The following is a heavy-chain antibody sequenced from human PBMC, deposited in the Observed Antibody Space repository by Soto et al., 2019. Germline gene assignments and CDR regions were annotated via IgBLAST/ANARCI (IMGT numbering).Heavy chain of an antibody. V-gene: IGHV3-33*01. CDR1: GFTFSSYG. D-gene: IGHD1-26*01. Sequence: QVQLVESGGGVVQPGGSLRLSCAASGFTFSSYGMHWVRQAPGEGLEWVALIWFDGTNYRQADSVRGRFSISRDNSKHTLYLQMDSLRAGDTGVYYCARDFTMGATYSGPSFYSMDVWGQGTTVTVSS. CDR3: ARDFTMGATYSGPSFYSMDV. CDR2: IWFDGTNY. J-gene: IGHJ6*02.